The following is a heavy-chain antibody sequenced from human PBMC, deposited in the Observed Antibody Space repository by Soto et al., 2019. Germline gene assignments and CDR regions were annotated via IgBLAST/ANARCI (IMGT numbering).Heavy chain of an antibody. Sequence: GASVKVSCKASGYPFSNYGMTWVRQAPGQGLEWMGWISVYRGDTNYAQKFQGRVTMTTDTSTRTDYMELRSLTSDDTAVYYCARPFYDSSGYQGIDYWGQGTLVTVSS. CDR1: GYPFSNYG. D-gene: IGHD3-22*01. CDR2: ISVYRGDT. CDR3: ARPFYDSSGYQGIDY. V-gene: IGHV1-18*01. J-gene: IGHJ4*02.